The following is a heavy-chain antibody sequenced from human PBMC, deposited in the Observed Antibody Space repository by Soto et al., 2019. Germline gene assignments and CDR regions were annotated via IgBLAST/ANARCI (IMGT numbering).Heavy chain of an antibody. V-gene: IGHV3-23*01. J-gene: IGHJ4*02. CDR3: TKTGDRSGGSYFFDS. D-gene: IGHD6-19*01. CDR1: GFPFSSYV. CDR2: ISDSGRST. Sequence: EVQLLESGGGLVQRGGSLRLSCAASGFPFSSYVMSWVRQAPGKGLEWVSLISDSGRSTYYADSVKGRFTISRDNSKTTLSLQLNIVRAEDTAIYYCTKTGDRSGGSYFFDSWGQGTLVTVSS.